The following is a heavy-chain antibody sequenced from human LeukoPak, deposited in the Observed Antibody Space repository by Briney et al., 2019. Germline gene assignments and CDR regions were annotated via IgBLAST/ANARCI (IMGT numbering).Heavy chain of an antibody. J-gene: IGHJ5*02. D-gene: IGHD2-2*02. V-gene: IGHV1-69*13. Sequence: SVKVSCKASGGTFSSYAISWVRQAPGQGLEWMGGIIPIFGTANYAQKFQGRVTITADESTSTAYMELSSLRSEDTAVYYCAKDRNPSDIVVVPAAIDAGWFDPWGQGTLVTVSS. CDR3: AKDRNPSDIVVVPAAIDAGWFDP. CDR2: IIPIFGTA. CDR1: GGTFSSYA.